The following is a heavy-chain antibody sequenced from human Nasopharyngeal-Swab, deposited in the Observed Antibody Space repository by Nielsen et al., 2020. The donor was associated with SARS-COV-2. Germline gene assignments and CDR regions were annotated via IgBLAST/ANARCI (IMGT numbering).Heavy chain of an antibody. V-gene: IGHV3-7*01. D-gene: IGHD6-13*01. CDR2: INHDGSQK. J-gene: IGHJ1*01. CDR3: ARESSAADY. CDR1: DFTFSHYW. Sequence: GVLKISCGASDFTFSHYWMSWVRQAPGKGLEWVANINHDGSQKYYVDSVKGRFTISRDNSKNSIYLQMDRLRVEDTAVYYCARESSAADYWGQGTLVTVSS.